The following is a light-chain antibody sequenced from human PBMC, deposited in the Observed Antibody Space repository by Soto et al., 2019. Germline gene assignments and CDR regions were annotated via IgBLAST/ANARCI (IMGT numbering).Light chain of an antibody. V-gene: IGLV2-8*01. CDR2: EVT. CDR1: SSDVAGYNY. CDR3: SSYAGSNNVV. Sequence: QSALTQPPSASGSPGQSVAISCTGTSSDVAGYNYVSWYQQHPGKAPKLMLYEVTKRPSGVPDRFSGSKSGNTASLTVSGLQAEGEADYYCSSYAGSNNVVFGGGTKLTVL. J-gene: IGLJ2*01.